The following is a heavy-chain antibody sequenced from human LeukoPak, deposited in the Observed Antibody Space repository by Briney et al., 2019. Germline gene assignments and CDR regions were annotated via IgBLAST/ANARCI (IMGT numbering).Heavy chain of an antibody. J-gene: IGHJ5*02. D-gene: IGHD5-18*01. CDR3: AKDDGTAMVTWFDP. CDR1: GFTVSSNY. V-gene: IGHV3-23*01. Sequence: GGSLRLSCAASGFTVSSNYMSWVRQAPGKGLEWVSAISGSGGSTYYADSVKGRFTISRDNSKNTLYLQMNSLRAEDTAVYYCAKDDGTAMVTWFDPWGQGTLVTVSS. CDR2: ISGSGGST.